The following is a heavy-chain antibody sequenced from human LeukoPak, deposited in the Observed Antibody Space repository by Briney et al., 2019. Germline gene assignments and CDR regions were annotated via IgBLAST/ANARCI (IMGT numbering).Heavy chain of an antibody. V-gene: IGHV3-74*01. Sequence: GGSLRLSCAASGFTFNNYWMHWVRQAPGKGLVWVSGINSDGSSATYADSVKGRFTISRDNAKNTLYLQMNSLRDEDTAVYYCASLGTLVPWGQGTLVTVSS. CDR2: INSDGSSA. CDR1: GFTFNNYW. CDR3: ASLGTLVP. D-gene: IGHD3-9*01. J-gene: IGHJ5*02.